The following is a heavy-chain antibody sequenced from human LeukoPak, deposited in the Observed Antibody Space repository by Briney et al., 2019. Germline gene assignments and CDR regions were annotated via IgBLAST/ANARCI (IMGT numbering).Heavy chain of an antibody. Sequence: ASVKVSCKASGYTFSSYTLSWLRQAPGQGLEWMGWVNTYTGTPTYAQGFTGRFVFSLDSSVSTAYLQINSLKAEDIAVYYCVRQYSGYESLYFDSWGQGTLVTVSS. D-gene: IGHD5-12*01. V-gene: IGHV7-4-1*02. CDR1: GYTFSSYT. CDR2: VNTYTGTP. CDR3: VRQYSGYESLYFDS. J-gene: IGHJ4*02.